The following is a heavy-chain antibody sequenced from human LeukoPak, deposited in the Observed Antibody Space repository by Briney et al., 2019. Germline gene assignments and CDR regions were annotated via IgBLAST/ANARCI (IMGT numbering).Heavy chain of an antibody. J-gene: IGHJ5*02. CDR2: IYYSGST. D-gene: IGHD3-22*01. V-gene: IGHV4-39*07. Sequence: SETLSLTCTVSGGSISSSSYYWGWIRQPPGKGLEWIGSIYYSGSTYYNPSLKSRVTISVDTSKNQFSLKLSSVTAADTAVYYCARVVIRYPHGWFDPWGQGTLVTVSS. CDR1: GGSISSSSYY. CDR3: ARVVIRYPHGWFDP.